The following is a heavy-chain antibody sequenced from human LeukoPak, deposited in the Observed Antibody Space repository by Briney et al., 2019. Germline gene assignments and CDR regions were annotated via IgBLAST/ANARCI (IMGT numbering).Heavy chain of an antibody. CDR1: GYTFTGYY. Sequence: ASVKVSCKASGYTFTGYYMHWVRQAPGQGLEWMGWINPNSGGTNYAQKFQGRVTMTRDTSISTAYMELSRLRSDDTAVYYCAREARSHSSSWYHWFDPWGQGTLVTVSA. J-gene: IGHJ5*02. CDR3: AREARSHSSSWYHWFDP. D-gene: IGHD6-13*01. V-gene: IGHV1-2*02. CDR2: INPNSGGT.